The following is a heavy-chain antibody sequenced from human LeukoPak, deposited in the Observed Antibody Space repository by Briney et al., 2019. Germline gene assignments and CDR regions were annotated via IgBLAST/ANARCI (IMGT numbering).Heavy chain of an antibody. V-gene: IGHV1-18*01. CDR2: ISAYNGNT. CDR3: ARGGNCGGDCPDY. Sequence: ASVKVSCKASGYTFTSYGISWVRQAPGQGLEWMGWISAYNGNTNYAQKFQGRVTITRNTSISTAYMELSSLRSEDTAVYYCARGGNCGGDCPDYWGQGTLVTVSS. J-gene: IGHJ4*02. CDR1: GYTFTSYG. D-gene: IGHD2-21*01.